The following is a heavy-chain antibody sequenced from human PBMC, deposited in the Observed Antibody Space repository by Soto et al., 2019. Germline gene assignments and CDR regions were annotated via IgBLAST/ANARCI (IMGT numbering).Heavy chain of an antibody. D-gene: IGHD3-10*01. CDR2: IGTAGDT. J-gene: IGHJ6*03. CDR1: GFTLSSYD. V-gene: IGHV3-13*01. CDR3: ARGFGSFYYMDV. Sequence: EVQLVESGGGLVQPGGSLRLSCAASGFTLSSYDMHWVRQAPGRGLEWVSVIGTAGDTSYRGSVKSRFTISREKANNSLYLQMNSLLAGDTAVYYCARGFGSFYYMDVWGKGTTVTVSS.